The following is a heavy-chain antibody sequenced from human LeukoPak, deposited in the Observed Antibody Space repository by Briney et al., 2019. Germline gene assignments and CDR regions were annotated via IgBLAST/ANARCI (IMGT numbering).Heavy chain of an antibody. D-gene: IGHD2-15*01. CDR3: ARERVAPDADYYYYMDV. V-gene: IGHV4-39*07. CDR1: GGSISSSSYY. J-gene: IGHJ6*03. CDR2: IYYSGST. Sequence: SETLSLTCTVSGGSISSSSYYWGWIRQPPGKGLEWIGSIYYSGSTYYNPSLKSRVTMSVDTSKNQFSLKLSSVTAADTAVYYCARERVAPDADYYYYMDVWGKGTTVTVSS.